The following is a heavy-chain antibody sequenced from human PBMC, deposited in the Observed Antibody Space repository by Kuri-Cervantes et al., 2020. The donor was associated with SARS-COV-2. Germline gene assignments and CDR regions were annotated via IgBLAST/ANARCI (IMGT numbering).Heavy chain of an antibody. Sequence: GESLKISCAASGFTFSSYAMSWVRRAPGKGLEWVSTISGSGGSTYYADSVKGRFTISRDNSKNTLYLQMNSLRAEDTAVYYCARGGRYYFDYWGQGSLVTVSS. V-gene: IGHV3-23*01. CDR2: ISGSGGST. CDR3: ARGGRYYFDY. J-gene: IGHJ4*02. CDR1: GFTFSSYA. D-gene: IGHD1-26*01.